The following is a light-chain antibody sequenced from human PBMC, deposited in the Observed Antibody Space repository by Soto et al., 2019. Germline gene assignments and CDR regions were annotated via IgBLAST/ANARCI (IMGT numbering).Light chain of an antibody. CDR1: QSVRSNY. CDR3: QQYASSPLT. CDR2: GAS. V-gene: IGKV3-20*01. Sequence: EIVLTQSPGTLSLSSGERATLSCRASQSVRSNYLAWYQQKPGQAPRLLIYGASSRATGIPDRFGGSGSGTGFTLTISRLEPEAFAVYYCQQYASSPLTFGGGTKVESK. J-gene: IGKJ4*01.